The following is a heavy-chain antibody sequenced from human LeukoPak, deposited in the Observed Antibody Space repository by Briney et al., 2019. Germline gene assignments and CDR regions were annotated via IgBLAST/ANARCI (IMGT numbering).Heavy chain of an antibody. CDR3: ARINTMVRGVAPIDY. CDR1: GGSISSYY. V-gene: IGHV4-59*08. CDR2: IYYSGST. J-gene: IGHJ4*02. Sequence: SETLSLACTVSGGSISSYYWSWIRQPPEKGLEWIGYIYYSGSTNYNPSLKSRVTISVDTPKNQFSLKLSSVTAADTAVYYCARINTMVRGVAPIDYWGQGTLVTVSS. D-gene: IGHD3-10*01.